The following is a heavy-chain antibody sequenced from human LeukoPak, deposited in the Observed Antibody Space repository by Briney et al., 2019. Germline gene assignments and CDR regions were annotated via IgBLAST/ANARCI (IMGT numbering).Heavy chain of an antibody. CDR2: ISYTGANT. J-gene: IGHJ3*02. CDR1: GFTFSGSA. CDR3: ARAGDAFDI. V-gene: IGHV3-23*01. Sequence: GGSLRLSCAASGFTFSGSAMSWVRQAPGEGLEWVSLISYTGANTYYTDSVRGRFTISRDNSKDTLFLQMNSLRAEDTAIYYCARAGDAFDIWGQGTMVTVSS.